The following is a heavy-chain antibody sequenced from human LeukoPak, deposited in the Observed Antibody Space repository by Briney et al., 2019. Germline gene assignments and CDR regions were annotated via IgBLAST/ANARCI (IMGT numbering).Heavy chain of an antibody. V-gene: IGHV4-59*01. CDR2: IYYSGST. Sequence: SETLSLTCTVSGGSISSYYWSWIRQPPGKGLEWIGYIYYSGSTNYNPSLKSRVTISVDTSKNQFSLKLSSVTAADTAVYYCASHNSSSWSNFDYWGQGTLVTVSS. CDR3: ASHNSSSWSNFDY. CDR1: GGSISSYY. D-gene: IGHD6-13*01. J-gene: IGHJ4*02.